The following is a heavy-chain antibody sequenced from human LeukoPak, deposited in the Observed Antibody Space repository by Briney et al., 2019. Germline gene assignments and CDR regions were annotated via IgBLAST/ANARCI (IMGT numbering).Heavy chain of an antibody. V-gene: IGHV3-64*01. CDR2: ISSNGGAT. D-gene: IGHD6-13*01. J-gene: IGHJ3*02. CDR1: GFTFSSYA. Sequence: GGSLRLSCAASGFTFSSYAMSWVRQAPGKGLEYVSAISSNGGATYYANSVKGRFTISRDNSKNTLYLQMGSLRAEDMAVYYCARVRRQQLVRDAFDIWGQGTMVTVSS. CDR3: ARVRRQQLVRDAFDI.